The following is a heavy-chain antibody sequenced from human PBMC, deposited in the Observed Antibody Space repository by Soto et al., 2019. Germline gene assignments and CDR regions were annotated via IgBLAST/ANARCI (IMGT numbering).Heavy chain of an antibody. Sequence: QVQLVESGGGVVQPGRSLRLSCAASGFTFSSYGMHWVRQAPGKGLEWVAVISYDGSNKYYADSVKGRFTISRDNSKNTLYLQMNSLRAEDTAVYYCAKDLVSSSLDYWGQGTLVTVSS. CDR3: AKDLVSSSLDY. CDR2: ISYDGSNK. CDR1: GFTFSSYG. V-gene: IGHV3-30*18. J-gene: IGHJ4*02. D-gene: IGHD6-6*01.